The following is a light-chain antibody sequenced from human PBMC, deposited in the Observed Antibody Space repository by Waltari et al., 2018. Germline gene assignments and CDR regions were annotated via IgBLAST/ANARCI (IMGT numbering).Light chain of an antibody. V-gene: IGLV1-47*01. CDR2: KNN. CDR1: SSNIEINY. Sequence: QSVLTQPPSTSGTPGQRVTISCSGSSSNIEINYVYWYQHLPGPTPKLLIYKNNPRPSGVPGRFSGSKSGTAASLAIRGLRSEDEADYYCATWDASLGVLFGGGTKLTVL. CDR3: ATWDASLGVL. J-gene: IGLJ2*01.